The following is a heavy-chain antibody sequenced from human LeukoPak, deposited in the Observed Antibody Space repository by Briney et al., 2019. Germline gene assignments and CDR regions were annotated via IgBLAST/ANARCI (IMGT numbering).Heavy chain of an antibody. CDR3: ARGYYYGSSAYYKY. J-gene: IGHJ4*02. D-gene: IGHD3-22*01. V-gene: IGHV4-34*01. CDR2: INHSGST. Sequence: SETLSLTCAVYGGSFSGYYWNWIRQPPGKGLEWIGEINHSGSTNYNPSLKSRVTISVDTSKNQFSLKLSSVTAADTAVYYCARGYYYGSSAYYKYWGQGTLVTVSS. CDR1: GGSFSGYY.